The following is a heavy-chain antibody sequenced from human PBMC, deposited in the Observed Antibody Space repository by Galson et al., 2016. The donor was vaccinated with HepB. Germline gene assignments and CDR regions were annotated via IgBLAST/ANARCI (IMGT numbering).Heavy chain of an antibody. CDR3: ARDRAAVLDY. J-gene: IGHJ4*02. Sequence: SLRLSCAASGLTFSRHWMHWVRQAPGKGLVWVSYIKDDARSTKYADSVKGRFTISRDNSKNTVYLQLSRLRVDDTAVYYCARDRAAVLDYWGQGALVTVSS. V-gene: IGHV3-74*03. CDR2: IKDDARST. D-gene: IGHD6-25*01. CDR1: GLTFSRHW.